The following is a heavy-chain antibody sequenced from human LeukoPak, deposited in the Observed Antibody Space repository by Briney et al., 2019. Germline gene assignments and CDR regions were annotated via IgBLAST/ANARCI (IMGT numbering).Heavy chain of an antibody. CDR1: GFIFSDCY. CDR2: ISGSGHDV. Sequence: PGGSLRLSSAASGFIFSDCYMTWIRQTPGKGLELLSYISGSGHDVNYIDSVRGRFTISRDNAKNSLYLHMNGLTVEDTAVYYCSRDPRHNDYWGQGTLVTVSS. V-gene: IGHV3-11*01. CDR3: SRDPRHNDY. J-gene: IGHJ4*02.